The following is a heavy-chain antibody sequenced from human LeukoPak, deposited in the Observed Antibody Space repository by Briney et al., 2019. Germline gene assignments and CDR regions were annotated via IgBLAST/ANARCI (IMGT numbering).Heavy chain of an antibody. Sequence: PGGSLRLSCAASGFTFSTYAMHWVRQAPGKGLEWVAVISYDGSNKDYADSVKGRFTISRDNTKNTLFLQMNSLRPEDTAVYYCARRYRLGATYPWGQGTLVTVSS. J-gene: IGHJ5*02. D-gene: IGHD1-26*01. V-gene: IGHV3-30*04. CDR3: ARRYRLGATYP. CDR1: GFTFSTYA. CDR2: ISYDGSNK.